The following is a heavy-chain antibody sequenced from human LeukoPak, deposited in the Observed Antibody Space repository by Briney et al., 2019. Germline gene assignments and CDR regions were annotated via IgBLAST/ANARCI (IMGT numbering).Heavy chain of an antibody. CDR1: GFTFSSYT. CDR3: ARGGEYELLQKSDY. D-gene: IGHD2-2*01. CDR2: ISSNGGST. Sequence: GGSLRLSCAASGFTFSSYTMHWVRQAPGKGLEYVSTISSNGGSTYYANSVKGRFTISRDNSKNTLYLQMGSLRAEDTAVYCCARGGEYELLQKSDYWGQGTLVTVSS. V-gene: IGHV3-64*01. J-gene: IGHJ4*02.